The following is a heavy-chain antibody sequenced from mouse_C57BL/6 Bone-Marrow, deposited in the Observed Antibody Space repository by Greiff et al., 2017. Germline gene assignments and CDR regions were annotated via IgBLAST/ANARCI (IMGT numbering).Heavy chain of an antibody. CDR1: GYTFTSYW. D-gene: IGHD1-1*01. V-gene: IGHV1-55*01. Sequence: QVQLQQPGAELVKPGASVKMSCKASGYTFTSYWITWVKQRPGQGLEWIGDIYPGSGSTNYNEKFKSKATLTVDTSSSTAYMQLSRLTSEDSAVYYCARRWVVDWYFDVWDRGTAVTVTS. CDR2: IYPGSGST. J-gene: IGHJ1*03. CDR3: ARRWVVDWYFDV.